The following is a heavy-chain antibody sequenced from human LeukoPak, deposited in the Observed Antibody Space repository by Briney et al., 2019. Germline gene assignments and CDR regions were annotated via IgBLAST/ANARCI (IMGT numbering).Heavy chain of an antibody. CDR3: AKSPVAGFDY. CDR2: INHSGST. V-gene: IGHV4-34*01. Sequence: SETLSLTCAVYGGSFSGYYWSWIRQPPGKGLEWIGEINHSGSTNYNPSLKSRVTISVDTSKNQFSLKLSSVTAAGTAVYYCAKSPVAGFDYWGQGTLVTVSS. CDR1: GGSFSGYY. D-gene: IGHD6-19*01. J-gene: IGHJ4*02.